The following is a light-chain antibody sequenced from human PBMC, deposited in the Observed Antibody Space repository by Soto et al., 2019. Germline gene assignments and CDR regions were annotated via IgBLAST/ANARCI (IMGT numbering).Light chain of an antibody. CDR1: QSVSRW. V-gene: IGKV1-5*01. CDR3: QQYSSSSLPT. J-gene: IGKJ4*01. CDR2: DAS. Sequence: DIQMTQSPSILSASVGDSVTITCRASQSVSRWLAWYQQKPGKAPKLLIYDASSLNSGVPSRFSGSQSGTEFTLTITSLLPDDFATYFCQQYSSSSLPTLGGGTKVDIK.